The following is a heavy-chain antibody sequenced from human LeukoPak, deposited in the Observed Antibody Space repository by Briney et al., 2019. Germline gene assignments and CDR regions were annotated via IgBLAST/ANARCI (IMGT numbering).Heavy chain of an antibody. CDR3: VRDLGGDSYGYVHYGMDV. CDR1: GFTFSDYY. Sequence: GGSLRLSCAASGFTFSDYYMNWIRQAPGKGLEWVSYISSSSSYTNYADSVKGRFTISRDNAKNSLYLQMNSLRAEDTAVHYCVRDLGGDSYGYVHYGMDVWGKGTTVTVSS. V-gene: IGHV3-11*06. J-gene: IGHJ6*04. CDR2: ISSSSSYT. D-gene: IGHD5-18*01.